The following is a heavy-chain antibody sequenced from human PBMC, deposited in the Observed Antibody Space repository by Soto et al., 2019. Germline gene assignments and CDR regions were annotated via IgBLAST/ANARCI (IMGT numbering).Heavy chain of an antibody. Sequence: GGSLRLSCAASVFTFSSSYMTWVRQAPGKGLEWVSVIYSDGSTYYADSVKGRFTISRDNSKNTLYLQLNSLRAEDTAVYYCARDTDYVVNYHWYFDLWGRGTLVTVSS. J-gene: IGHJ2*01. V-gene: IGHV3-53*01. CDR2: IYSDGST. D-gene: IGHD4-17*01. CDR3: ARDTDYVVNYHWYFDL. CDR1: VFTFSSSY.